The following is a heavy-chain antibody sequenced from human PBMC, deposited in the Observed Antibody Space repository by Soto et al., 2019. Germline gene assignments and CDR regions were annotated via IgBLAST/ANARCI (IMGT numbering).Heavy chain of an antibody. CDR3: ARDWGNCTGGSCYSDYYYYYGMDV. CDR1: GYTFPNYG. J-gene: IGHJ6*02. D-gene: IGHD2-15*01. Sequence: QVQLVQSGAEVKKPGASVKVSCKASGYTFPNYGISWVRQAPGQGLEWMGWISAYNGNTNYAQKLQGRVTMTTDTSTYTAHXXXRXXRSDDTAVYYCARDWGNCTGGSCYSDYYYYYGMDVWGQGTTVTVSS. CDR2: ISAYNGNT. V-gene: IGHV1-18*01.